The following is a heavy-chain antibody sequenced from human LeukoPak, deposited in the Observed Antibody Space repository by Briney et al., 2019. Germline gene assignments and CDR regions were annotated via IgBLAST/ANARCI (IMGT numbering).Heavy chain of an antibody. D-gene: IGHD2-2*01. CDR2: ISWNSGSI. Sequence: GRSLRLSCAASGFTFDDYAMHWVRQAPGKGLEGVSGISWNSGSIVYADSVKGRFTISRDNAKNSLYLQMNSLRAEDTALYYCAREVVPAAKGVGFDPWGQGTLVTVSS. CDR3: AREVVPAAKGVGFDP. CDR1: GFTFDDYA. J-gene: IGHJ5*02. V-gene: IGHV3-9*01.